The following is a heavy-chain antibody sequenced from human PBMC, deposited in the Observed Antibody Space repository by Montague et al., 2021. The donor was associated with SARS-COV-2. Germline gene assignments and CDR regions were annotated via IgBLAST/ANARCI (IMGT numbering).Heavy chain of an antibody. CDR1: GGSITSGGYY. CDR3: AREDFSGSTLYFFNY. J-gene: IGHJ4*02. V-gene: IGHV4-61*02. CDR2: IYSSGST. D-gene: IGHD6-19*01. Sequence: TLSLTCTVSGGSITSGGYYWSWIRQPAGRGLEWIGRIYSSGSTVHNPPLRSRVALTVATSKNQFSLKLSSVTAADTAVYFCAREDFSGSTLYFFNYWGQGALVTVSS.